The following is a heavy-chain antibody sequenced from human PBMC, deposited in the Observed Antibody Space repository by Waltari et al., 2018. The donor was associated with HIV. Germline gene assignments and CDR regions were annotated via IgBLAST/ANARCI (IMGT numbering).Heavy chain of an antibody. CDR1: GFTFSKYW. Sequence: EVQLVESGGGSVQPGGSLRLSCAASGFTFSKYWMHWVRHAPGKGLVWVARRNSVGSSTSYADSVKGLFTISRDNAKNTVYLQMNGLRAEDTAVYYCARGGSKPLDYWGQGTLVTGSS. D-gene: IGHD4-4*01. V-gene: IGHV3-74*01. J-gene: IGHJ4*02. CDR2: RNSVGSST. CDR3: ARGGSKPLDY.